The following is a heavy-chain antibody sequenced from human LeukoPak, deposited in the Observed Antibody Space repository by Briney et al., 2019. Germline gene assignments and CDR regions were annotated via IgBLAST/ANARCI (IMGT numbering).Heavy chain of an antibody. Sequence: SETLSLTCAVYGGSFSGYYWSWIRQPPGKGLEWVGYIYYSGSTNYSPSLKSRVTISVDTSKNQFSLKLSSVTAADTAVYYCARDRSDYVWGSYRYKGAFDIWGQGTMVTVSS. CDR1: GGSFSGYY. CDR2: IYYSGST. CDR3: ARDRSDYVWGSYRYKGAFDI. J-gene: IGHJ3*02. D-gene: IGHD3-16*02. V-gene: IGHV4-59*01.